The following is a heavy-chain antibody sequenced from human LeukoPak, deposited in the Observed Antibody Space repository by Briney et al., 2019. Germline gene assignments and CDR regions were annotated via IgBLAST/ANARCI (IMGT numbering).Heavy chain of an antibody. Sequence: ASVKVSCKVSGYTLTELSMHWVRQAPGKGLEWMGGFDPEDGETIYAQKFQGRVTMTEDTSTDTAYMELSSLRSEDRAVYYCATRVDSSGYYDAFDIWGQGTMVTVSS. J-gene: IGHJ3*02. V-gene: IGHV1-24*01. D-gene: IGHD3-22*01. CDR2: FDPEDGET. CDR3: ATRVDSSGYYDAFDI. CDR1: GYTLTELS.